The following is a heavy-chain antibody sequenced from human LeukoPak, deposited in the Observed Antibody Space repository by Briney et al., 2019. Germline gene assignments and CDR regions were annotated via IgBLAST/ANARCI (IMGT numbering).Heavy chain of an antibody. V-gene: IGHV4-59*08. Sequence: SETLSLPCTVSGGSISSYYWSWIRQPPGKRLEWIGYIYYSGSTNYNPSLKSRVTISVDTSKNQFSLKLSSVTAADTAVYYCARHVQVGATNWFDPWGQGTLVTVSS. D-gene: IGHD1-26*01. CDR3: ARHVQVGATNWFDP. CDR2: IYYSGST. CDR1: GGSISSYY. J-gene: IGHJ5*02.